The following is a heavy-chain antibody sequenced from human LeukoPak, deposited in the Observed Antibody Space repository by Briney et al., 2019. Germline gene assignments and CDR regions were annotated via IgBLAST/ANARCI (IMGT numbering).Heavy chain of an antibody. CDR3: VKEGAAMVMGFDY. CDR2: ISSNGGST. CDR1: GFTFSSYA. V-gene: IGHV3-64D*06. D-gene: IGHD5-18*01. Sequence: GGSLRLSCSASGFTFSSYAMHWVRQAPGKGLEYVSAISSNGGSTYYADSVKGRFTISRVNSKNTLYLQMSSLRAEDTVVYYCVKEGAAMVMGFDYWGQGTLVTVSS. J-gene: IGHJ4*02.